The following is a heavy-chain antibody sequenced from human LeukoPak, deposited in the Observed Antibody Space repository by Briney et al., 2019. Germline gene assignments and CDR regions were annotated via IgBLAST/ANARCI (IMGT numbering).Heavy chain of an antibody. Sequence: PGRSLRLSCAASGFTFDDYAMHWVRQAPGKGLEWVSGISWNSGSIGYADSVKGRFTISRDNAKNSLYLQMNSLRAEDTALYYCAKDVGAKVPGAFDIWGQGTMVTVSS. V-gene: IGHV3-9*01. J-gene: IGHJ3*02. CDR1: GFTFDDYA. CDR3: AKDVGAKVPGAFDI. CDR2: ISWNSGSI. D-gene: IGHD1-26*01.